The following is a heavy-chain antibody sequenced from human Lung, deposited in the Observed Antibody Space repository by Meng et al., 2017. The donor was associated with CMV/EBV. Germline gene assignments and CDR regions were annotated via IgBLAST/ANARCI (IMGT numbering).Heavy chain of an antibody. V-gene: IGHV3-33*06. D-gene: IGHD1-1*01. CDR2: LWYDGSNT. J-gene: IGHJ4*02. CDR3: AKDRRDFGKRLEY. Sequence: GEFLKISFAASGFTLSNFVMHWVRQAPGRGLEGVALLWYDGSNTNYADFVKGRITISRDNSKNTVYLQMNSLRVEDTVVYYCAKDRRDFGKRLEYWGQGTLVTVSS. CDR1: GFTLSNFV.